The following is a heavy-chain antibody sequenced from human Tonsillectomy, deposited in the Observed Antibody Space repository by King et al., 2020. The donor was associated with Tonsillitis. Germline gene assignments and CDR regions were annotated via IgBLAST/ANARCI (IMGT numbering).Heavy chain of an antibody. D-gene: IGHD3-10*01. CDR2: IGYRSDRR. CDR1: GFTFDDYA. CDR3: AKGKGKLWSSALDH. Sequence: VQLVEAGGGLVQPGRYLRLSCAASGFTFDDYAMHWVRQAPGKGLEWVSSIGYRSDRRGYADSVKGRFIISRDSAKNSLYLQMNSLRAEDTALYYCAKGKGKLWSSALDHWGQGTLVTVSS. J-gene: IGHJ4*02. V-gene: IGHV3-9*01.